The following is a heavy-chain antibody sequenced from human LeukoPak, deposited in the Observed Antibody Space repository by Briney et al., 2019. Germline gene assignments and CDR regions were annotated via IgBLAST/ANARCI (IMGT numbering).Heavy chain of an antibody. D-gene: IGHD3-10*01. CDR3: ARNYGSGSYPANWFDP. Sequence: GASVKVSCKASGGTFSSYAISWVRQAPGQGLEWMGGIIPIFGTANYAQKFQGRVTITADESTSTAYMELSSLRFEDTAVYYCARNYGSGSYPANWFDPWGQGTLVTVSS. V-gene: IGHV1-69*13. J-gene: IGHJ5*02. CDR1: GGTFSSYA. CDR2: IIPIFGTA.